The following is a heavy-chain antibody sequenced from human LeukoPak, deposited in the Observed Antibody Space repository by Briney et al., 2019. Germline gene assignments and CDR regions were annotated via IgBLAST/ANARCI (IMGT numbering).Heavy chain of an antibody. V-gene: IGHV3-66*01. J-gene: IGHJ6*02. CDR3: ARDRGRSIAAAGTHGMDV. Sequence: GGSLRLSCAASGFTVSSNYMSWVRQAPGKGLEWVSVIHSGGSTYYADSVKGRFTISRDNSKNTLYLQMNSLRAEDTAVYYCARDRGRSIAAAGTHGMDVWGQGTTVTVSS. CDR1: GFTVSSNY. D-gene: IGHD6-13*01. CDR2: IHSGGST.